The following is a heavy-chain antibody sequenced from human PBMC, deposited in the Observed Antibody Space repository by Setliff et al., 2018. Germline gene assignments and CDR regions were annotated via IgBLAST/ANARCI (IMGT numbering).Heavy chain of an antibody. CDR3: ARVSEYYYYYYMDV. CDR2: MNPNSGNT. V-gene: IGHV1-8*02. J-gene: IGHJ6*03. D-gene: IGHD6-6*01. Sequence: ASVKVSCKASGYTFTSYDINWVRQATGQGLEWMGWMNPNSGNTGYAQKVQGRVTMTRNTSISTAYMELSSLRSEDTAVYYCARVSEYYYYYYMDVWGKGTTVTVSS. CDR1: GYTFTSYD.